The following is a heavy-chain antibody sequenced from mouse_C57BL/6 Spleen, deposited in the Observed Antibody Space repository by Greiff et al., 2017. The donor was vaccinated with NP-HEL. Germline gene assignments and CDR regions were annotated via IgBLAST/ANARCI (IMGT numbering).Heavy chain of an antibody. CDR3: ARCIYYDDVGAMDY. D-gene: IGHD2-4*01. CDR1: GYTFTSYW. Sequence: QVQLQQPGAELVKPGASVKMSCKASGYTFTSYWITWVQQRPGQGLEWIGDIYPGSGSTNYNETFKSQATLTVDTSSSTASLQLRSLTSEDSAVYYCARCIYYDDVGAMDYWGQGTSVTVSS. V-gene: IGHV1-55*01. CDR2: IYPGSGST. J-gene: IGHJ4*01.